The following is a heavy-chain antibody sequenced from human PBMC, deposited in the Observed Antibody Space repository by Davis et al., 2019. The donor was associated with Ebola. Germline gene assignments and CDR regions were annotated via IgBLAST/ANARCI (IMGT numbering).Heavy chain of an antibody. Sequence: GESLKISCADSVITFSSYAMTWVRQAPGKGLEWVSAISGSGGTTYYAGSVKGRFTVSRDSSRNTAFLQMNSLRADDTAVYYCAKSGLSFGVVKYHYGMDVWGKGTTVTVSS. D-gene: IGHD3-3*01. V-gene: IGHV3-23*01. CDR1: VITFSSYA. CDR3: AKSGLSFGVVKYHYGMDV. J-gene: IGHJ6*04. CDR2: ISGSGGTT.